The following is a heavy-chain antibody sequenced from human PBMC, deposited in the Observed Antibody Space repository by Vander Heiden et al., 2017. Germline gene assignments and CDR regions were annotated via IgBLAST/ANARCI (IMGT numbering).Heavy chain of an antibody. D-gene: IGHD2-21*02. CDR2: ISSSSSYI. CDR3: ASPQYHDCGGDCSLGAFDI. CDR1: GFTFSSYS. V-gene: IGHV3-21*01. J-gene: IGHJ3*02. Sequence: EVQLVESGGGLVKPGGSLRFSCAASGFTFSSYSMNWVRQAPGKGLEWVSSISSSSSYIYYADSVKGRFTISRDNAKNSLYLQMNSLRAEDTAVYYCASPQYHDCGGDCSLGAFDIWGQGTMVTVSS.